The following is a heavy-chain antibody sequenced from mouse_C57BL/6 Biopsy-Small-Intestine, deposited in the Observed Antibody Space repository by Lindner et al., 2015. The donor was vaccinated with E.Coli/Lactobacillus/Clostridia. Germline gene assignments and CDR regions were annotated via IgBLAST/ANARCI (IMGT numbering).Heavy chain of an antibody. D-gene: IGHD2-4*01. V-gene: IGHV1-20*01. Sequence: VQLQESGPELVKPGASVKMSCKASGYSFTGYFMSWVKQSHGKSLEWIGRINPYNGDTFYNQKFKGKATLTVDKSSSTAHMELRSLTSEDSALYYCAREAYDYDCYAMDYWGQGTSVTVSS. CDR2: INPYNGDT. CDR3: AREAYDYDCYAMDY. J-gene: IGHJ4*01. CDR1: GYSFTGYF.